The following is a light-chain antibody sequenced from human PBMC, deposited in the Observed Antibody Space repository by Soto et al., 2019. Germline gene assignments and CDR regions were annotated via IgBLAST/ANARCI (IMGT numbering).Light chain of an antibody. J-gene: IGKJ1*01. CDR1: QTISKW. CDR2: DAS. Sequence: DIQMNQAPSVRCASVGDSVTITCRASQTISKWLAWYQQKPGKAHSPLISDASSLESGVQSRFSGSGSGTEFNITISSLQPDDFATYYCQQYNRFPWTFGQGTKVDIK. V-gene: IGKV1-5*01. CDR3: QQYNRFPWT.